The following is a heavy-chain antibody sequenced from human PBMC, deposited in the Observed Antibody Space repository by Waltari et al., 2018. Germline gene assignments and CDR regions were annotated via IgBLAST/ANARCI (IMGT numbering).Heavy chain of an antibody. CDR1: GGTFSSYT. D-gene: IGHD4-17*01. V-gene: IGHV1-69*08. CDR3: ARDPTTVTTYYYGMDV. J-gene: IGHJ6*02. Sequence: QVQLVQSGAEVKKPGSSVKVSCKASGGTFSSYTISWVRQPPGQGLEWMGRIIPILGIANYAQKFQGRVTITADKSTSTAYMELSSLRSEDTAVYYCARDPTTVTTYYYGMDVWGQGTTVTVSS. CDR2: IIPILGIA.